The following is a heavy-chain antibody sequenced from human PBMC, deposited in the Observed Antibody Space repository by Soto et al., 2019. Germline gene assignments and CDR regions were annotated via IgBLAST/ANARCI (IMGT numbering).Heavy chain of an antibody. CDR2: ISGSGDSA. CDR1: GFPFSHYA. CDR3: GKERRGSGWSVCNF. D-gene: IGHD6-19*01. J-gene: IGHJ4*02. Sequence: GGSLRLSCTASGFPFSHYAMNWVRQGPGTRLEWVADISGSGDSARYADSVRGRFTISRDNSRDTLYLQMNSLRVDDTAVYYCGKERRGSGWSVCNFWGQGALVTVSS. V-gene: IGHV3-23*01.